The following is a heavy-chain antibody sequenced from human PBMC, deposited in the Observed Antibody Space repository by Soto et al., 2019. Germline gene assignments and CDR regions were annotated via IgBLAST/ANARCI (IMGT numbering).Heavy chain of an antibody. Sequence: PSETLSLTCTVSGGSISSYYWSWIRQPPGKGLEWIGYIYYSGSTNYNPSLKSRVTISVDTPKNQFSLKLSSVTAADTAVYYCARHMVRGVLYFDYWGQGTLVTVSS. J-gene: IGHJ4*02. CDR1: GGSISSYY. D-gene: IGHD3-10*01. CDR2: IYYSGST. V-gene: IGHV4-59*01. CDR3: ARHMVRGVLYFDY.